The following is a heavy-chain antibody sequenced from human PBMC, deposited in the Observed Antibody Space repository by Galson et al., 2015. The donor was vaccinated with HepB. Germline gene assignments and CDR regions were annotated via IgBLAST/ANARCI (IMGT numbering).Heavy chain of an antibody. CDR1: GFTFSYYA. CDR2: ITPSGDNT. D-gene: IGHD6-19*01. Sequence: SLRLSCAASGFTFSYYAMAWVRQAPGKGLEWISAITPSGDNTYSADSMKGRFFISRDHSQNTLFLQMNSLRADDTAIYFCAKVVPEKTDGWYRQALYYFDSWGQGTRVTVSS. CDR3: AKVVPEKTDGWYRQALYYFDS. V-gene: IGHV3-23*01. J-gene: IGHJ4*02.